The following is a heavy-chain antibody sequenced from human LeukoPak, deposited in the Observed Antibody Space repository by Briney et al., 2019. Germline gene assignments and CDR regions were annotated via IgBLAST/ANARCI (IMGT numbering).Heavy chain of an antibody. D-gene: IGHD3-16*01. CDR2: TRNKANSYTT. CDR3: ARGITFGGEYYFDY. CDR1: GFTFSDQY. V-gene: IGHV3-72*01. J-gene: IGHJ4*02. Sequence: GSLRLSCAASGFTFSDQYMDWVRPAPRQGLGWGGRTRNKANSYTTEYAASVKGRFTISRDDSKNSLYLQMNSLKTEDTAVYYCARGITFGGEYYFDYWGQGTLVTVSS.